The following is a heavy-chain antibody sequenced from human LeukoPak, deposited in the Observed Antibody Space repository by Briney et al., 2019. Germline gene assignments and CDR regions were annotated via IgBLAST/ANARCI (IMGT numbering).Heavy chain of an antibody. CDR3: AQDWIDDDSGIDQ. J-gene: IGHJ4*02. V-gene: IGHV3-23*01. CDR2: IRAGSDVA. D-gene: IGHD6-25*01. CDR1: AFTFSRFA. Sequence: GGSLRLSCAASAFTFSRFAMSWVRQAPGKGLEWGSAIRAGSDVAYYADFVKGRFTISRDNSKNRLFLQMNRLKVEDTAIYFCAQDWIDDDSGIDQWGQGTLVTVSA.